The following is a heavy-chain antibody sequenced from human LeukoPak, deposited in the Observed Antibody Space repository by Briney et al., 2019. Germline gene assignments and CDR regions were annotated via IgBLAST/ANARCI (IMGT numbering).Heavy chain of an antibody. V-gene: IGHV3-7*01. D-gene: IGHD2-15*01. Sequence: PGGSLRLSCAASGFTFSSYGMSWVRQAPGKGLEWVANIKQDGSEKYYVDSVKGRFTISRDNAKNSLYLQMNSLRAEDTAVYYCASTPADYWGQGTLVTVSS. CDR1: GFTFSSYG. J-gene: IGHJ4*02. CDR3: ASTPADY. CDR2: IKQDGSEK.